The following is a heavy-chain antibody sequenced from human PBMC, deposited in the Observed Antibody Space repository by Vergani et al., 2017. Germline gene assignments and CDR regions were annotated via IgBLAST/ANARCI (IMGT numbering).Heavy chain of an antibody. CDR1: GFSLTTGGEG. D-gene: IGHD5-24*01. V-gene: IGHV2-26*01. CDR2: IFSNDEK. CDR3: ARMRSRDGAGID. J-gene: IGHJ4*02. Sequence: QITLRESGPTLVKPTQTLTLTCTFSGFSLTTGGEGVGWIRQPPGKALEWLAHIFSNDEKSYSTSLKSRLTISKDTSKSQVVLTMTNMDPVDTATYYCARMRSRDGAGIDWGQGTLVTVSS.